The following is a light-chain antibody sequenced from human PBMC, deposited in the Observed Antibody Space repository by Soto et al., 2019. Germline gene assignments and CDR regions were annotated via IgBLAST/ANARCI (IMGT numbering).Light chain of an antibody. J-gene: IGKJ4*01. Sequence: DIQMTQSPSTLSASVGDRVTITCRASQSVRSWLAWYQQKPGRAPKFLIYDASSLESGVPSRFSRSGSWNKFTLNISNPQPYYFATYYRQPEDNYPLHFGGGIKVEI. CDR1: QSVRSW. CDR3: QPEDNYPLH. V-gene: IGKV1-5*01. CDR2: DAS.